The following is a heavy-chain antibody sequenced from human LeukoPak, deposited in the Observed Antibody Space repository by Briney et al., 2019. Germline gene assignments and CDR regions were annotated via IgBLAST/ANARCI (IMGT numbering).Heavy chain of an antibody. V-gene: IGHV3-48*01. CDR3: ARAYRGYSYGFFDY. J-gene: IGHJ4*02. Sequence: PGGSLRLSCAASGFTFSSYSMNWVRQAPGKGLEWVSYISSSSSSTIYYADSVKGRFTISRDNAKNSLYLQMNSLRAEDTAVYYCARAYRGYSYGFFDYWGQGTLVTVSS. D-gene: IGHD5-18*01. CDR1: GFTFSSYS. CDR2: ISSSSSSTI.